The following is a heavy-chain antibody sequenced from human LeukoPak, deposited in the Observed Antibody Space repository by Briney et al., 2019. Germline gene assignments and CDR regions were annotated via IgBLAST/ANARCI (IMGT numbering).Heavy chain of an antibody. CDR2: ISSSGSTI. Sequence: GGSLRLSCAASGFTFSDYYMGWIRQAPGKGLEWVSYISSSGSTIYYADSVKGRFTISRDNAKNSLHLQMNSLRAEDTAVYYCARASGSYRNLDYWGQGTLVTVSS. J-gene: IGHJ4*02. CDR1: GFTFSDYY. CDR3: ARASGSYRNLDY. D-gene: IGHD1-26*01. V-gene: IGHV3-11*01.